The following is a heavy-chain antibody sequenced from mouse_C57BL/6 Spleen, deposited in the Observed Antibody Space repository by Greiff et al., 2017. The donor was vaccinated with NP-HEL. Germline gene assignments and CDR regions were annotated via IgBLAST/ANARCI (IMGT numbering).Heavy chain of an antibody. CDR3: TRNDGYYEGAMDY. Sequence: VQLQQSGAELVRPGASVTLSCKASGYTFTDYEMHWVKQTPVHGLEWIGAIDPETGGTAYNQKFKGKAILTADKSSSTAYMELRSLTSEDSAVYYCTRNDGYYEGAMDYWGQVTSVTVSS. D-gene: IGHD2-3*01. CDR2: IDPETGGT. CDR1: GYTFTDYE. J-gene: IGHJ4*01. V-gene: IGHV1-15*01.